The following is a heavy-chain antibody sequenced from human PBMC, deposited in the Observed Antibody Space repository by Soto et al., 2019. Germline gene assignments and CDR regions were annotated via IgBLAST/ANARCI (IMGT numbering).Heavy chain of an antibody. CDR1: GGSISRGGYY. V-gene: IGHV4-31*03. D-gene: IGHD2-15*01. J-gene: IGHJ3*02. CDR3: TTTEPNLTYCSGGSCYDI. CDR2: LYYTGST. Sequence: PSETLSLTCSVSGGSISRGGYYWSWIRQHPGKGLGWIGYLYYTGSTSYNPSLKSRLTLSVDTSKNQFSLKLSSVTAADTAVYYCTTTEPNLTYCSGGSCYDIWGQGTMVTVSS.